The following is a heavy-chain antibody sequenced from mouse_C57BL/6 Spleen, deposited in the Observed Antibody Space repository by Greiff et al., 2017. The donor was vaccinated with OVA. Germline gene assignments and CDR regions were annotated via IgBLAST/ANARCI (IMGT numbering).Heavy chain of an antibody. CDR2: ISDGGSYT. CDR1: GFTFSSYA. V-gene: IGHV5-4*01. J-gene: IGHJ1*03. CDR3: ARRGGSSYWYFDV. Sequence: EVQGVESGGGLVKPGGSLKLSCAASGFTFSSYAMSWVRQTPEKRLEWVATISDGGSYTYYPDNVKGRFTISRDNAKNNLYLQMSHLKSEDTAMYYCARRGGSSYWYFDVWGTGTTVTVSS. D-gene: IGHD1-1*01.